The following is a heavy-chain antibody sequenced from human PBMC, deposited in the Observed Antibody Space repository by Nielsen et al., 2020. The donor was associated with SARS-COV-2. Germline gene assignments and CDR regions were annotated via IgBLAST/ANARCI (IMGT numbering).Heavy chain of an antibody. Sequence: SETLSLTCTVSGGSISSGGYYWSWIRQPPGKGLEWIGYIYYSGSTNYNPSLKSRVTISVDTSKNQFSLKLSSVTAADTAVYYCARRGSSSSWYYFDYWGQGTLVTVSS. CDR2: IYYSGST. CDR3: ARRGSSSSWYYFDY. V-gene: IGHV4-61*08. J-gene: IGHJ4*02. CDR1: GGSISSGGYY. D-gene: IGHD6-13*01.